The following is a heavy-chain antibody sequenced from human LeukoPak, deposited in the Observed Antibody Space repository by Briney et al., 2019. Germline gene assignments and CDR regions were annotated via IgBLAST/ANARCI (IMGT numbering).Heavy chain of an antibody. D-gene: IGHD4-17*01. CDR1: GFTFSSYW. V-gene: IGHV3-74*01. CDR2: INTDGSST. CDR3: ARLKYDYGDHRPG. J-gene: IGHJ4*02. Sequence: GGSLRLSCAASGFTFSSYWMHWVRQAPGKGLVWVSRINTDGSSTSYADSVKGRFTISRDNAKNTLYLQMNSLRAEDTAVYYCARLKYDYGDHRPGWGQGTLVTVSS.